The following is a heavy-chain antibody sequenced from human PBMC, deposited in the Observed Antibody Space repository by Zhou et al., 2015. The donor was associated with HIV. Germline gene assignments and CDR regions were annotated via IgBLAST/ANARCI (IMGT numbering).Heavy chain of an antibody. D-gene: IGHD3-22*01. Sequence: QVQLVQSGAEVKKPGSSVKVSCKASGGTFSSYAISWVRQAPGQGLEWMGGIIPIFGTANYAQKFQGRVTITADKSTSTGYMELRSLRSDDTATYFCARDDSSGYHSFDYWGQGTLVTVS. J-gene: IGHJ4*02. CDR1: GGTFSSYA. V-gene: IGHV1-69*06. CDR2: IIPIFGTA. CDR3: ARDDSSGYHSFDY.